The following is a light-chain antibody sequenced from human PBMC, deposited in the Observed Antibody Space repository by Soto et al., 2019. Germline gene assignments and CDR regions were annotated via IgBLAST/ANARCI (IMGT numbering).Light chain of an antibody. J-gene: IGKJ2*01. CDR1: QSVSSN. CDR2: DSS. CDR3: QQCNNLPYT. Sequence: EVVMTQSPATLSLSPGERATLSCRASQSVSSNLVWYQQKPGQAPRLLIYDSSTRATGIPARFSGSGSGTDFTLTISSLQSEDCALYFCQQCNNLPYTFDYGTKLEIK. V-gene: IGKV3-15*01.